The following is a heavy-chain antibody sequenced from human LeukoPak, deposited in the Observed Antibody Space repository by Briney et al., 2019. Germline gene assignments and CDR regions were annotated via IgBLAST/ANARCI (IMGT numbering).Heavy chain of an antibody. CDR3: ARDGARVPAATYYFDY. J-gene: IGHJ4*02. CDR2: ISSSSNYI. V-gene: IGHV3-21*01. Sequence: GGSLRLSCAASEFTFSSYSMNWVHQAPGKGLEWVSSISSSSNYIYYADSVKGRFTISRDNAKNSLYLQMNSLRAEDTAVYYCARDGARVPAATYYFDYWGQGTLVTVSS. CDR1: EFTFSSYS. D-gene: IGHD2-2*01.